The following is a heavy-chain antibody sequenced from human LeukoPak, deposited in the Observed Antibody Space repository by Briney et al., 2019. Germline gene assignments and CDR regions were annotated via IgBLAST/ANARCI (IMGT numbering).Heavy chain of an antibody. CDR3: ARLYYYDSSGYYPNALDI. Sequence: ASVKVSCKASGYTFTSYYMHWVRQAPGQGLEGMGIINPSGGSTSYAQKFQGRVTMTRDMYTSTVYMELSSLRSEETAVYYCARLYYYDSSGYYPNALDIWGQGTMVTVSS. CDR1: GYTFTSYY. D-gene: IGHD3-22*01. CDR2: INPSGGST. J-gene: IGHJ3*02. V-gene: IGHV1-46*01.